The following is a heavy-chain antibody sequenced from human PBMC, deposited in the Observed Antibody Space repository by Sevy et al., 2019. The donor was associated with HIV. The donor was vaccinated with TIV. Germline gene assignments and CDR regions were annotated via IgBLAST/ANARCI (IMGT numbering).Heavy chain of an antibody. CDR1: GFTFSDYY. CDR2: ISSSSSYT. J-gene: IGHJ4*02. CDR3: ARDGCSGGSCYVDY. V-gene: IGHV3-11*06. D-gene: IGHD2-15*01. Sequence: GGYLRLSCAASGFTFSDYYMSWIRQAPGKGLEWVSYISSSSSYTNYADSVKGRFTISRDNAKNSLYLQMNSLRAEDTAVYYCARDGCSGGSCYVDYWGQGTLVTVSS.